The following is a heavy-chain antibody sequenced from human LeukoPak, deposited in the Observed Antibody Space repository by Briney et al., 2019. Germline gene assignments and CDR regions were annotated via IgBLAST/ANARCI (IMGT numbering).Heavy chain of an antibody. J-gene: IGHJ5*02. CDR1: GITFSTYA. CDR2: INYSGSGT. Sequence: GGSLRLSCAASGITFSTYAMTWVRQAPGKGLEWVSSINYSGSGTFYADSVKGRFTISRDNSKDTLYLQMNNLRVEDMAVYYCAEEEYDSGWYKWFGPWGQGTLVTVSS. D-gene: IGHD6-19*01. CDR3: AEEEYDSGWYKWFGP. V-gene: IGHV3-23*01.